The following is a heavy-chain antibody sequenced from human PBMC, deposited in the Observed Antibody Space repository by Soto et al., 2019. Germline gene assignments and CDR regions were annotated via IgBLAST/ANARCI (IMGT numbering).Heavy chain of an antibody. V-gene: IGHV3-66*01. D-gene: IGHD2-15*01. CDR3: ASSPCSGGSCYSDYFDY. J-gene: IGHJ4*02. CDR2: IYSGGST. CDR1: GFTVSSNY. Sequence: EVQLVESGGGLVQPGGSLRLSCAASGFTVSSNYMSWVRQAPGKGLEWVSVIYSGGSTYYADSVKGRFTISRDNSKNTLYLQMNSLRAADTAVYYCASSPCSGGSCYSDYFDYWGQGTLVTVSS.